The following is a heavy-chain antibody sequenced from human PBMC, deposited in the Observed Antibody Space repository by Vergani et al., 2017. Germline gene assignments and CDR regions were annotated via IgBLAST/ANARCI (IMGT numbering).Heavy chain of an antibody. D-gene: IGHD5-12*01. CDR3: ACLKATTSQNFDY. V-gene: IGHV1-69*02. CDR2: IIPILGIA. Sequence: QVQLVQSGAEVKKPGSSVKVSCKASGGTFSSCTISWVRQAPGQGLEWMGRIIPILGIANNAQKFQGRVTITADKSTSTAYMVLRSLRSEDTAVYYWACLKATTSQNFDYWGQGTLVTVSS. CDR1: GGTFSSCT. J-gene: IGHJ4*02.